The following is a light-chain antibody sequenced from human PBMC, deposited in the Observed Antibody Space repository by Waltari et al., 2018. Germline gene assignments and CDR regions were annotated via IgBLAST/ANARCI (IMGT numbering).Light chain of an antibody. J-gene: IGKJ1*01. CDR2: GAS. V-gene: IGKV3-20*01. CDR1: ESVGRS. CDR3: QHYVRLPAT. Sequence: EIVLPQSPGTLSLSPGERATLSCRASESVGRSLAWYQQRPGQAPRLLIYGASNRAPGIPDWFSGSGSGTEFSLTISRLEPEDFAVYYCQHYVRLPATFGQGTKVEIK.